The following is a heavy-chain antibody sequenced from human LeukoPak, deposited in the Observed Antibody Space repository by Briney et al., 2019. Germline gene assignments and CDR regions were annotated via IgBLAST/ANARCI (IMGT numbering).Heavy chain of an antibody. D-gene: IGHD3-3*01. V-gene: IGHV3-23*01. J-gene: IGHJ4*02. CDR2: ISGSGGST. CDR3: AKDSYYDFWSGPAY. Sequence: GGSLRLSCAASGFTFSSYAMSWVRQAPGKGLEWVSAISGSGGSTYYADSVKGRFTISRDNSKSTLYLQMNSLRAEDTAVYYCAKDSYYDFWSGPAYWGQGTLVTVSS. CDR1: GFTFSSYA.